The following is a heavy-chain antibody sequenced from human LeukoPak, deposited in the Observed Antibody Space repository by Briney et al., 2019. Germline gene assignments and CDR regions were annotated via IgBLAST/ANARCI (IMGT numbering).Heavy chain of an antibody. V-gene: IGHV1-18*01. D-gene: IGHD3-22*01. CDR2: ISAYNGNT. J-gene: IGHJ3*02. Sequence: ASVTVSCKASGYTFTSYGISWVRPAPGQGLEWMGWISAYNGNTNYAQKLQGRVSMTTDTSTSTAYMELRSLRSDDTAVYYCARGRVHRYYYDSSGYYGGAFDIWGQGTMVTVSS. CDR1: GYTFTSYG. CDR3: ARGRVHRYYYDSSGYYGGAFDI.